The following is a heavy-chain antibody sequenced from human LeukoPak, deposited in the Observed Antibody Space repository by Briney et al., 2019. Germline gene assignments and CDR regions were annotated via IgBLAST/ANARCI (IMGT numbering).Heavy chain of an antibody. V-gene: IGHV4-39*01. Sequence: SETLSLTCTVSGGXISSSSYYWGWIRQPPGKWLEWIGSIYYSGSTYYNPSLKSRVTISVDTSKNQFSLNLSSVIAADTAVCYCVIAARLVSYYFDYWGQGTLVTVSS. CDR3: VIAARLVSYYFDY. CDR1: GGXISSSSYY. CDR2: IYYSGST. J-gene: IGHJ4*02. D-gene: IGHD6-6*01.